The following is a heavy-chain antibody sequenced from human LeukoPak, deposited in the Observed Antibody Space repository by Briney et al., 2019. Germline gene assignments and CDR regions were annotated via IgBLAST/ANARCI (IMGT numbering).Heavy chain of an antibody. V-gene: IGHV1-8*02. J-gene: IGHJ3*02. D-gene: IGHD2-2*02. Sequence: ASVKVSCKASGGTFSSYAINWVRQATGQGLEWMGWMNPNSGNTGYAQKFQGRVTMTRNTSISTAYMELSSLRSEDTAVYYCARVASKRYCSSTSCYRGAFDIWGQGTMVTVSS. CDR2: MNPNSGNT. CDR3: ARVASKRYCSSTSCYRGAFDI. CDR1: GGTFSSYA.